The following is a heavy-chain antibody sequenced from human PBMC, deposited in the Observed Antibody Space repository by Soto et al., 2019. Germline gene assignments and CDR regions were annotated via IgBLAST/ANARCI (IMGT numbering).Heavy chain of an antibody. J-gene: IGHJ4*02. CDR1: GGTFSSYA. Sequence: SVKVSCKASGGTFSSYAISWVRQAPGQGLEWMGGIIPIFGTANYAQKFQGGVTITADESTSTAYMELSSLRSEDTAVYYCARDTRPENAPTGVFYDYWGQGTLVTVSS. V-gene: IGHV1-69*13. CDR2: IIPIFGTA. D-gene: IGHD3-10*01. CDR3: ARDTRPENAPTGVFYDY.